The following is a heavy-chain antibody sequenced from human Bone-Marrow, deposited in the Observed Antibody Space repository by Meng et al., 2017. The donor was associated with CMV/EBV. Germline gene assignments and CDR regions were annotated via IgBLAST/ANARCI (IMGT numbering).Heavy chain of an antibody. D-gene: IGHD6-19*01. CDR3: SDGSGHN. J-gene: IGHJ4*02. V-gene: IGHV1-46*01. CDR1: GDAITSYN. CDR2: INPSGGST. Sequence: SVKVSCRASGDAITSYNMHWVRQAPGQGLEWMGIINPSGGSTSYEQKFQGRVTMTRDTSTSTVYMELSSLRSEDTAVYYCSDGSGHNWGQGTLVTVSS.